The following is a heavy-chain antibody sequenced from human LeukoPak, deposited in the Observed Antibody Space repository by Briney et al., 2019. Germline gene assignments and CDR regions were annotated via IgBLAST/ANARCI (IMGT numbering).Heavy chain of an antibody. V-gene: IGHV3-11*01. CDR1: GFTFSDYY. J-gene: IGHJ6*02. CDR3: VRGGSRYGNRYYYYGMDV. Sequence: GGSLRLSSATSGFTFSDYYMSWIRQAPGKGLDWVSYISNSGADKPYADSVKGRFTISRDNAKNSLYLQMHSLRAEDTAVYYCVRGGSRYGNRYYYYGMDVWGQGTTVIVSS. CDR2: ISNSGADK. D-gene: IGHD5-18*01.